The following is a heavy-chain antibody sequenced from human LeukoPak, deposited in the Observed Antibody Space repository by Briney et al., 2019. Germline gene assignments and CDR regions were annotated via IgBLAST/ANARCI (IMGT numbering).Heavy chain of an antibody. D-gene: IGHD3-22*01. CDR1: GFSFSSCG. CDR3: VKAGYYDSSGYYYYHDY. V-gene: IGHV3-30*18. CDR2: IAKDGTDI. J-gene: IGHJ4*02. Sequence: GGSLRLSCAASGFSFSSCGMHWVRQTPDKGLEWVAAIAKDGTDIHYVDSVKGRFTISRDNSRNTLYLQMFSLSTEDTAVYYCVKAGYYDSSGYYYYHDYWGQGTLVSVSS.